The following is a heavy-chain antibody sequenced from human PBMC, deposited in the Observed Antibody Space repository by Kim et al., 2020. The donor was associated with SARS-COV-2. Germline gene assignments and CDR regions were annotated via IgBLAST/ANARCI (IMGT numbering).Heavy chain of an antibody. D-gene: IGHD3-3*01. Sequence: NYNPSLKSRVTISVDTSKDQVSLKLSSVTAADTAVYYCATFTIFGVVAPSWGQETLVTVSS. J-gene: IGHJ4*02. V-gene: IGHV4-34*01. CDR3: ATFTIFGVVAPS.